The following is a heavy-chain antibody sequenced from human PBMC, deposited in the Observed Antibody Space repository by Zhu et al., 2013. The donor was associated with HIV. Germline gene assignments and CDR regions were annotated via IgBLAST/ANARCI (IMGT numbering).Heavy chain of an antibody. J-gene: IGHJ1*01. Sequence: QVHLVQSGAEVKEPGASVKVSCKASGYTFTSYYLNWVRQAPGQGLEWMGVINPTGGSTNYAQKFQGRVTMTRDASTSTVYMELSSLRSEDTAVYYCARGGLDDTSGYYAPYFQFWGQGSLVTVSS. CDR3: ARGGLDDTSGYYAPYFQF. CDR1: GYTFTSYY. CDR2: INPTGGST. D-gene: IGHD3-22*01. V-gene: IGHV1-46*01.